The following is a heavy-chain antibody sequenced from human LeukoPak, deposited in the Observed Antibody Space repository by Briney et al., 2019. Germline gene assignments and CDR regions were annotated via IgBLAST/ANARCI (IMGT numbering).Heavy chain of an antibody. D-gene: IGHD2-15*01. CDR1: GGSISSYY. V-gene: IGHV4-59*01. CDR3: ARGVAATQWSWFDP. Sequence: SETLSLTCTVSGGSISSYYWSWIRQRPGKGLEWIGYIYYSGSTNYNPSLKSRVTISVDTPKNQFSLKLSSVTAADTAVYYCARGVAATQWSWFDPWGQGTLVTVSS. J-gene: IGHJ5*02. CDR2: IYYSGST.